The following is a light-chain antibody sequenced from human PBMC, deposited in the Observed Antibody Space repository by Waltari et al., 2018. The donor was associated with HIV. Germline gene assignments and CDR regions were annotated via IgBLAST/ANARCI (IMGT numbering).Light chain of an antibody. CDR3: SSYTSSSTLVV. Sequence: QSALTQPASVSGSPGQSITISCTGTSSDVGGYNYVSWYQQHPGKAPKLMFYEVSNRPSGVSNRFSGSKSGNTASLAISGLQAEDEADYYCSSYTSSSTLVVFGGGTKLTVL. J-gene: IGLJ2*01. CDR1: SSDVGGYNY. V-gene: IGLV2-14*01. CDR2: EVS.